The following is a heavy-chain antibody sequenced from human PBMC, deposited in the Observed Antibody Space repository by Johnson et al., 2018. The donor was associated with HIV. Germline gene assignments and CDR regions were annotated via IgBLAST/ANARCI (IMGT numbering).Heavy chain of an antibody. D-gene: IGHD4/OR15-4a*01. J-gene: IGHJ3*02. CDR2: IWYDGSNK. Sequence: VQLVESGGGVVPPGRSLRLSCAASEFSFSTYAMHWVRQAPGKGLEWVAVIWYDGSNKYYADSVKGRFTISRDNSKNTLYLQTKSLRVEDTAVYYCVRDREYGLAWCWALDIWGQGTMVTVSS. CDR1: EFSFSTYA. V-gene: IGHV3-33*01. CDR3: VRDREYGLAWCWALDI.